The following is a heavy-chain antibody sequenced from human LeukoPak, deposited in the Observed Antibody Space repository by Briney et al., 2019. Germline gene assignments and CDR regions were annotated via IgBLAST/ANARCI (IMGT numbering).Heavy chain of an antibody. D-gene: IGHD1-7*01. CDR1: GGSISSGGYY. J-gene: IGHJ6*03. CDR2: IYYSGST. V-gene: IGHV4-31*03. CDR3: ARDLTGTTDRYYYYMDV. Sequence: SQTLSLTCTVSGGSISSGGYYWSWLRQHPGKGLVWFGYIYYSGSTYYNPSLKSRVTIAVDTSKNQFSLKLSSVTAADTAVYYCARDLTGTTDRYYYYMDVWGKGTTVTVSS.